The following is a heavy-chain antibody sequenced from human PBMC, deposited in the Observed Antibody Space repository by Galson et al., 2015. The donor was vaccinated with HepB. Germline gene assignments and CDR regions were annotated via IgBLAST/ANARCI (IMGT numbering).Heavy chain of an antibody. V-gene: IGHV3-23*01. J-gene: IGHJ4*02. CDR3: AKNYGSGSYYFLDY. CDR1: GFTFSGYA. CDR2: ITAGGGST. Sequence: SLRLSCAASGFTFSGYAMSWIRQAPGEGLEWVSTITAGGGSTVYADSVKGRFTISRDISKNTLYLQMNSLRAEDTAVYYCAKNYGSGSYYFLDYCGQGTLVTVSS. D-gene: IGHD3-10*01.